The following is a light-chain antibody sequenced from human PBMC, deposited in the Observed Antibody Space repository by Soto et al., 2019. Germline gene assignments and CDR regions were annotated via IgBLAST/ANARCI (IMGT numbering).Light chain of an antibody. V-gene: IGKV3-15*01. J-gene: IGKJ1*01. CDR2: DSA. CDR1: DGVGRS. CDR3: QQYYNWSPTWT. Sequence: IVLTQSPVSLSLSPGERATLSCRASDGVGRSLAWYQQKPGQAPRLLIYDSASRATGVPARFSGSGSGTEFSLAISSLQSEEYAVYYCQQYYNWSPTWTFGEGTKVDLK.